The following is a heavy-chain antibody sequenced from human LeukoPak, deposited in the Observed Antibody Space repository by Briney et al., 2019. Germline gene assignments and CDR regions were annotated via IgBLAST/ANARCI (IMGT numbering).Heavy chain of an antibody. CDR3: ARDEIFGEGNAFDI. V-gene: IGHV3-53*01. CDR2: IYSGGST. Sequence: GGSLRLSCAASGFTVSSNYMRGVRQSPGKGLEGVSVIYSGGSTYYADSVKGRFTISRQNSKNALYLQMNSLRAEYTAVYYCARDEIFGEGNAFDIWGQGTMVTVSS. D-gene: IGHD3-10*01. J-gene: IGHJ3*02. CDR1: GFTVSSNY.